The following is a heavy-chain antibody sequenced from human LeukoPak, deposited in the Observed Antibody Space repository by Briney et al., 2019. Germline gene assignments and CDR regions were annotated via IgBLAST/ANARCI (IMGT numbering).Heavy chain of an antibody. V-gene: IGHV4-4*07. CDR1: GGSISSYY. J-gene: IGHJ5*02. D-gene: IGHD3-10*01. CDR2: IYTSENT. CDR3: ARDKLLWFGTPDP. Sequence: PSETLSLTCNVSGGSISSYYWNWIRQPAGKGLEWIGRIYTSENTNYNPSLKSRVTMSVDTSKNQFSLKLSSVTAADTAVYYCARDKLLWFGTPDPWGQGTLVTVSA.